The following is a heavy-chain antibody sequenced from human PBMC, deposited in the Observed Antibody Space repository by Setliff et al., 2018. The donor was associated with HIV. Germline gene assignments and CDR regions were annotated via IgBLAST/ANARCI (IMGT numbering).Heavy chain of an antibody. CDR1: GYTFTSYY. Sequence: ASVKVSCKASGYTFTSYYMHWVRQAPGQGLEWMGIINPSGGSAAYAEKFRGRVTMTSDTSTNTVYMELRSLRSEETAVFYCARDGGDGSGYYYADYWGQGTLVTVSS. CDR2: INPSGGSA. V-gene: IGHV1-46*01. J-gene: IGHJ4*02. D-gene: IGHD3-22*01. CDR3: ARDGGDGSGYYYADY.